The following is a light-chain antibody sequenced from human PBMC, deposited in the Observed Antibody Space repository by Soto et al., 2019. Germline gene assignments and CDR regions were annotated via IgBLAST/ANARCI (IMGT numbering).Light chain of an antibody. CDR1: SSDVGAYNY. CDR2: EAS. V-gene: IGLV2-14*01. Sequence: QSALTQPASASGSPGQSLTISCTGTSSDVGAYNYVSWYQQHPGKVPKLVIYEASNRPSGVSIRFSGSKSGNTASLTISELQAEDEADYYCSSYTSSSTVVFGGGTKLTVL. CDR3: SSYTSSSTVV. J-gene: IGLJ2*01.